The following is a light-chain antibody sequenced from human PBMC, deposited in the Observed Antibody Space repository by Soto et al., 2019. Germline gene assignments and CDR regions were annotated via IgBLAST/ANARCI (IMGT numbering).Light chain of an antibody. CDR1: QSIITY. CDR2: TDS. J-gene: IGKJ1*01. CDR3: LQTYNTPLT. Sequence: DIQMTQSPSSLSASVGDRVTITCRASQSIITYLSWYQHKPGKAPKVLIHTDSGLQSGVPSRFSGSRSGMDLTLTISRLQLEDFATYYCLQTYNTPLTFGQGTKVEMK. V-gene: IGKV1-39*01.